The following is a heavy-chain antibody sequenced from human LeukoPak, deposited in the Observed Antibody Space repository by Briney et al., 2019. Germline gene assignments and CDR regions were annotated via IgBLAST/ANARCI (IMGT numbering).Heavy chain of an antibody. CDR3: ARVGQQLDRGYYYYGMDV. J-gene: IGHJ6*02. V-gene: IGHV3-30-3*01. Sequence: PGRSLRLSCAASGFTFSSYAMHWVRQAPGKGLKWVAVISYDGSNKYYADSVKGRFTISRDNSKNTLYLQMNSLRAEDTAVYYCARVGQQLDRGYYYYGMDVWGQGTTVTVSS. CDR1: GFTFSSYA. CDR2: ISYDGSNK. D-gene: IGHD6-13*01.